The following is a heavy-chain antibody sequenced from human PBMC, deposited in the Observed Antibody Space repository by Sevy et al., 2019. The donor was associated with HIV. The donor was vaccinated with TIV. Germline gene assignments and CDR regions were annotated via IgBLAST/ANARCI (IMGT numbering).Heavy chain of an antibody. J-gene: IGHJ4*02. V-gene: IGHV3-30-3*01. D-gene: IGHD3-22*01. Sequence: GESLKISCAASGFTFSSYAMHWVRQAPGKGLGWVAVISYDGSNKYYADSVKGRFTISRDNSKNTLYLQMNRLRAEDTAVYYCARDSDYYDSSGLVSADYWGQGTLVTVSS. CDR1: GFTFSSYA. CDR3: ARDSDYYDSSGLVSADY. CDR2: ISYDGSNK.